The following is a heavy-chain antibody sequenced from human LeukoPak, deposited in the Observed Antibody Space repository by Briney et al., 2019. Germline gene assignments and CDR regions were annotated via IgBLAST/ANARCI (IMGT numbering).Heavy chain of an antibody. CDR2: IIPIFGTA. Sequence: SVKVSCKASGGTFSSYAISWVRQAPGQGLEWMGGIIPIFGTANYAQKFQGRVMITTDDSTSTAYMELSSLGSEDTAVYYYARETPYYDSRGGAFDIWGQGTMVPVSS. CDR1: GGTFSSYA. V-gene: IGHV1-69*05. J-gene: IGHJ3*02. CDR3: ARETPYYDSRGGAFDI. D-gene: IGHD3-22*01.